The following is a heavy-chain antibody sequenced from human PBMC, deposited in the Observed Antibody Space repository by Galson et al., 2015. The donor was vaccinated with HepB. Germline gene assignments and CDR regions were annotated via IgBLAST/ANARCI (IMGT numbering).Heavy chain of an antibody. CDR1: GYTFTSYA. V-gene: IGHV7-4-1*02. J-gene: IGHJ3*02. CDR2: INTNTGNP. CDR3: ARDRVYYDSSGYGTDAFDI. Sequence: SVKVSCKASGYTFTSYAMNWVRQAPGQGLEWMGWINTNTGNPTYAQGFTGRFVFSLDTSVSTAYLQISSLKAEDTAVYYCARDRVYYDSSGYGTDAFDIWGQGTMVTVSS. D-gene: IGHD3-22*01.